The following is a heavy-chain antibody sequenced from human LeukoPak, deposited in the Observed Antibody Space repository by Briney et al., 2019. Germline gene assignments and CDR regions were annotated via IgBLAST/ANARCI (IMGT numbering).Heavy chain of an antibody. J-gene: IGHJ3*02. D-gene: IGHD3-9*01. CDR2: ISSDGSST. CDR3: ARAAAYYDILTGYSDRGAFDI. CDR1: GFTFNNYW. V-gene: IGHV3-74*01. Sequence: GGSLRLSCSASGFTFNNYWMHWVRQAPGKGLVWVSRISSDGSSTSYADSVKGRFTISRDNAKNTLYLQMNSLRAEDTAVYYCARAAAYYDILTGYSDRGAFDIWGQGTMVTVSS.